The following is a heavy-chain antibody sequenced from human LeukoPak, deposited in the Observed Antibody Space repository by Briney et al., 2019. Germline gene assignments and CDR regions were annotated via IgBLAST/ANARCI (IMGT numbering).Heavy chain of an antibody. CDR1: GDSICNYY. Sequence: PSETLSINCTVSGDSICNYYWSWIRQSPGTGLEWIGYTYSGGSTNYNPSLESRVTISIDTSKNQFSLKLRSVTAADTAVYYCARESIAVAGSYWYFDLWGRGTLVTVSS. CDR2: TYSGGST. J-gene: IGHJ2*01. D-gene: IGHD6-19*01. V-gene: IGHV4-59*01. CDR3: ARESIAVAGSYWYFDL.